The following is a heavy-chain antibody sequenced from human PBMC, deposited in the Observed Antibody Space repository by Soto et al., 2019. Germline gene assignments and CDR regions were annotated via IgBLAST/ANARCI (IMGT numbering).Heavy chain of an antibody. CDR2: IIPILGIA. V-gene: IGHV1-69*02. D-gene: IGHD7-27*01. J-gene: IGHJ3*02. CDR1: GGTFSSYT. CDR3: AIDLLSGELGAFDI. Sequence: QVQLVQSGAEVKKPGSSVKVSCKASGGTFSSYTISWVRQAPGQGLEWMGRIIPILGIANYAQKFQGRVTITADKSTITAYMELSSLRSEDTAVYYCAIDLLSGELGAFDIWGQGTMVTVSS.